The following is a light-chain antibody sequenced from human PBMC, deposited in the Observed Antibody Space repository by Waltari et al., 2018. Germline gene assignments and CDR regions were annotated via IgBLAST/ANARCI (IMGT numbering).Light chain of an antibody. Sequence: QSALTQPAPVSGSPGQSIPIPCTGTRRDVGGYNYVSWYQQHPGKAPKLMIYEVSNRPSGVSNRFSGSKSGNTASLTISGLQAEDEADYYCSSYTSSSTLGVFGGGTKLTVL. V-gene: IGLV2-14*01. J-gene: IGLJ2*01. CDR3: SSYTSSSTLGV. CDR1: RRDVGGYNY. CDR2: EVS.